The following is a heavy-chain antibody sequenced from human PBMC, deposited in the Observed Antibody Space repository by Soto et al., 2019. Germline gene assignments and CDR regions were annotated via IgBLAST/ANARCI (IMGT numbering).Heavy chain of an antibody. J-gene: IGHJ4*02. D-gene: IGHD3-3*01. V-gene: IGHV3-23*01. Sequence: PRGSLRLSCAASGFSFGSYALSWVRQAPGKGLEWVSTISGSDGKTFYADSVKGRFSISRDTSQSTLYLQMNSLGADDTAMYYCARWSYLDYWGQGTRVTVSS. CDR1: GFSFGSYA. CDR3: ARWSYLDY. CDR2: ISGSDGKT.